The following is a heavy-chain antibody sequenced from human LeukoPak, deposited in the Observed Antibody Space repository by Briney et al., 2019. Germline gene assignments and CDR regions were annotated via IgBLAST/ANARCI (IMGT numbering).Heavy chain of an antibody. D-gene: IGHD5-18*01. CDR1: GGSFSGYY. CDR3: ARTGIQLWLGRAFDI. J-gene: IGHJ3*02. CDR2: INHSGST. Sequence: SETLSLTCAVYGGSFSGYYWSWIRQPPGKGLEWIGEINHSGSTNYNPSLKSRVTISVDTSKNQFSLKLSSVTAADTAVYYCARTGIQLWLGRAFDIWGQGTMVTVSS. V-gene: IGHV4-34*01.